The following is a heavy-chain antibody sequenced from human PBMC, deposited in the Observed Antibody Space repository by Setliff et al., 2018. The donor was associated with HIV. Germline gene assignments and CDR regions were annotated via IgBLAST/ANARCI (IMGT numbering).Heavy chain of an antibody. V-gene: IGHV3-7*03. Sequence: GGSLRLSCAASGFTVSGYWMSWVRQAPGKGLEWVANIKQDGSEIYYMDSVKGRFTISRDNARTSLFLEMRSLRDEDTAVYLCANLWELGAWGQGTLVTVS. CDR2: IKQDGSEI. CDR1: GFTVSGYW. J-gene: IGHJ5*02. D-gene: IGHD3-16*01. CDR3: ANLWELGA.